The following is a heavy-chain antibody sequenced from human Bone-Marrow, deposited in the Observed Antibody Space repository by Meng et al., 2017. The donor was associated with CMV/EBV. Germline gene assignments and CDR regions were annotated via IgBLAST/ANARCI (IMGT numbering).Heavy chain of an antibody. D-gene: IGHD3-3*01. Sequence: ASVKVSCKASGYTFTSYYMHWVRQAPGQGLEWMGIINPSGGSTSYAQKFQGRVTMTEDTSTDTAYMELSSLRSEDTAVYYCAATIFGVVMYWGQGTLVTVSS. CDR3: AATIFGVVMY. V-gene: IGHV1-46*01. CDR2: INPSGGST. J-gene: IGHJ4*02. CDR1: GYTFTSYY.